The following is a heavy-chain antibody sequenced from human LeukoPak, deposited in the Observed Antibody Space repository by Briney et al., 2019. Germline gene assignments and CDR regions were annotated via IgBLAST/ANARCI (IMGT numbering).Heavy chain of an antibody. J-gene: IGHJ4*02. CDR2: IYWDGRT. CDR1: GVNLRDHA. D-gene: IGHD2-15*01. Sequence: GGSLRLSCVGSGVNLRDHAMHWVRQVPGKGLEWVSGIYWDGRTDCADSVRGRFTTSRDNAKNSLYLQMHSLRAEDTAVYYCVRDNPRCCGVVPANIDDYWGQGTLVTVSS. V-gene: IGHV3-9*01. CDR3: VRDNPRCCGVVPANIDDY.